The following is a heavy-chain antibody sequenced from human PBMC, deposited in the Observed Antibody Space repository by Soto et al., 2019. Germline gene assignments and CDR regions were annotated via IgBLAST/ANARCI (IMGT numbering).Heavy chain of an antibody. CDR1: GGSISSYY. Sequence: SETLSLTCTVSGGSISSYYWSWIRQPPGKGLEWIGYIYYSGSTDYNPSLKSRVTISVDTSKNQFSLKLSSVTAADTAVYYCARRAAAGHYYYYGMDVWGQGTTVTSP. CDR2: IYYSGST. J-gene: IGHJ6*02. V-gene: IGHV4-59*01. D-gene: IGHD6-13*01. CDR3: ARRAAAGHYYYYGMDV.